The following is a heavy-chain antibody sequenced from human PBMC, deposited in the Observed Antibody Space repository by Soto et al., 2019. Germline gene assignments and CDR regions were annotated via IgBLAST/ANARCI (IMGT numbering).Heavy chain of an antibody. J-gene: IGHJ4*02. CDR2: ISSSSSYI. CDR1: GFTFSSYS. V-gene: IGHV3-21*01. Sequence: EVQLVESGGGLVKPGGSLRLSCAASGFTFSSYSMNWVRQAPGKGLEWVSSISSSSSYIYYADSVKGRFTISRDKAKNSLYLQMNSLRAADTAVYYCARDQPGYSYGYGLGYWGQGTLVNVSS. D-gene: IGHD5-18*01. CDR3: ARDQPGYSYGYGLGY.